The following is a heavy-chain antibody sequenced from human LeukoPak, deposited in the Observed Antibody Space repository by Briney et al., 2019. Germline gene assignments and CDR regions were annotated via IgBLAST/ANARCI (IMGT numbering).Heavy chain of an antibody. J-gene: IGHJ4*02. CDR1: GFTFSSYA. V-gene: IGHV3-30-3*01. D-gene: IGHD3-16*01. CDR2: ISYDGSNK. Sequence: GGSLRLSCAASGFTFSSYAMHWVRQAPGKGLEWVAVISYDGSNKYYADSVKGRFTISRDNAKNSLYLQMNSLRAEDTAVYYCARRRGTYQNDYWGQGTLVTVSS. CDR3: ARRRGTYQNDY.